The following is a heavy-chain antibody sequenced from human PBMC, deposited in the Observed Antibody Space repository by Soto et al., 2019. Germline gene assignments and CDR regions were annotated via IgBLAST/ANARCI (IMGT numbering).Heavy chain of an antibody. V-gene: IGHV4-39*01. CDR1: GGSISSSSYY. CDR2: IYYSGST. D-gene: IGHD3-22*01. J-gene: IGHJ4*02. Sequence: PSETLSLTCTVSGGSISSSSYYWGWIRQPPGKGLEWIGRIYYSGSTYYNPSLKSRVTISIDTSKNQFSLKLSSVTAADTAVYYCARLWVVVIKRVMSGDWGPGTLVTLSS. CDR3: ARLWVVVIKRVMSGD.